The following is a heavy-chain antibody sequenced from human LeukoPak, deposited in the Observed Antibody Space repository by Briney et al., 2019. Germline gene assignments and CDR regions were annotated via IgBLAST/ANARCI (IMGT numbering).Heavy chain of an antibody. D-gene: IGHD6-13*01. CDR1: GGSFSGYY. Sequence: SETLSLTCAVYGGSFSGYYWSWIRQPPGKGLEWIGEINHSGSTNYNPSLKSRVTISVDTSKNQFSLKLSPVTAADTAVYYCARQRIAADYWGQGTLVTVSS. J-gene: IGHJ4*02. V-gene: IGHV4-34*01. CDR2: INHSGST. CDR3: ARQRIAADY.